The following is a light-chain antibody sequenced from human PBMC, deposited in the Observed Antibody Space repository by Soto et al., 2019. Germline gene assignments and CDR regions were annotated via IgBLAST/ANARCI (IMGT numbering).Light chain of an antibody. J-gene: IGKJ3*01. Sequence: DIVLTQSPGTLSLSPGERATLSCRASQSISSSYLAWYQQKPGQAPRLLVYGASSRATGIPDRFSGGGSGTAFTITISRLEHEDFAVYYCQQYGSSRFTFGPGTKVDIK. V-gene: IGKV3-20*01. CDR2: GAS. CDR1: QSISSSY. CDR3: QQYGSSRFT.